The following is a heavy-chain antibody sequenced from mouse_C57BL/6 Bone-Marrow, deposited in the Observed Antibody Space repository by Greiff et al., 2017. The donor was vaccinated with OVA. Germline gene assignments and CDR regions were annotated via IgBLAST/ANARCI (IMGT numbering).Heavy chain of an antibody. D-gene: IGHD3-2*02. CDR2: IRNKANGYTT. V-gene: IGHV7-3*01. CDR3: ARYRRDSSGPTWFAY. Sequence: EVHMVESGGGLVQPGGSLSLSCAASGFTFTDYYMSWVRQPPGKALEWLGFIRNKANGYTTEYSASVKGRFTISRDNSQSILYLQMNALRAEDSATYYCARYRRDSSGPTWFAYWGQGTLVTVSA. J-gene: IGHJ3*01. CDR1: GFTFTDYY.